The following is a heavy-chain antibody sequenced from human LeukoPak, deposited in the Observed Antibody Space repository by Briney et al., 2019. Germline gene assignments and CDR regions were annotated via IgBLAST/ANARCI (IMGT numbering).Heavy chain of an antibody. Sequence: SETLSLTCTVSGGSISSYYWSWIRQPPGKGLEWIGYIYHSGSTNYNPSLKSRVTISVDTSKNQFSLKLSSVTAADTAVYYCARYSSSWYLGSYFDYWGQGTLVTVSS. CDR3: ARYSSSWYLGSYFDY. V-gene: IGHV4-59*01. CDR1: GGSISSYY. J-gene: IGHJ4*02. CDR2: IYHSGST. D-gene: IGHD6-13*01.